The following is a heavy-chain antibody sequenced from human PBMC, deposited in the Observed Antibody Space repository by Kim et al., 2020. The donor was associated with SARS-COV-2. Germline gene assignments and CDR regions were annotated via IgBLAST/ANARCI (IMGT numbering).Heavy chain of an antibody. CDR1: GFTVSNSY. Sequence: GGSLRLSCAASGFTVSNSYMTWVRQAPGKGLEWLSIIYSNGNTYYADSVKGRFTISRDNSKNTVYLQMNSLRAEDTAFYYCVREAGYGQTGGCWGQGTLV. CDR3: VREAGYGQTGGC. D-gene: IGHD2-15*01. J-gene: IGHJ4*02. V-gene: IGHV3-53*01. CDR2: IYSNGNT.